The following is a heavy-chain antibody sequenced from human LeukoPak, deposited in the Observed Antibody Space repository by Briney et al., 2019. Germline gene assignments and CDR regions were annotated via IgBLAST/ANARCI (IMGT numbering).Heavy chain of an antibody. CDR1: GFTFSSYS. V-gene: IGHV3-48*01. D-gene: IGHD6-13*01. CDR2: ISSSSSTE. J-gene: IGHJ5*02. CDR3: GRASVVAA. Sequence: GGSLRLSCAASGFTFSSYSMSWVRQAPGEGLEWVSYISSSSSTEYYADSVKGRFTISRDNAKNSLYLQMNSLRAEDTATYYCGRASVVAAWGQGTLVTVSS.